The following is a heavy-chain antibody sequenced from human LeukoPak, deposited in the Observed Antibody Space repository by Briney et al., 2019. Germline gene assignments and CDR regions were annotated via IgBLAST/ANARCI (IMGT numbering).Heavy chain of an antibody. D-gene: IGHD3-22*01. CDR1: GFTFSSYG. CDR2: IWYDGSNK. Sequence: PGRSLRLSCAASGFTFSSYGMHWVRQAPGKGLEWVAVIWYDGSNKYYADSVKGRFTISRDNSKNTLHLQMDSLRAEDTAVYYCAKDPPHSDRSIYSDNSWGQGTLVTVSS. J-gene: IGHJ4*02. V-gene: IGHV3-33*06. CDR3: AKDPPHSDRSIYSDNS.